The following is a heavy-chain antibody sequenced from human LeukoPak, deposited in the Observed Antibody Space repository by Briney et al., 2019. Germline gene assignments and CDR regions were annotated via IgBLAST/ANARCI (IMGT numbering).Heavy chain of an antibody. CDR1: GGSISSDSYY. CDR2: IYTSGST. J-gene: IGHJ4*02. D-gene: IGHD5-18*01. V-gene: IGHV4-61*02. CDR3: ARRRSGYSYGL. Sequence: SETPSLTCTVSGGSISSDSYYWSWIRQPAGKGLEWIGRIYTSGSTNYNPSLKSRVTISVDTSKNQFSLKLTSVTAADTAVYYCARRRSGYSYGLWGQGTLVTVSS.